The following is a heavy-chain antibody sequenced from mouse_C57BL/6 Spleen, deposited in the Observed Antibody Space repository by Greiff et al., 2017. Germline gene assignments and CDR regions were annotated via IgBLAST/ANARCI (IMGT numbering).Heavy chain of an antibody. CDR3: ARDGNLAWFAY. D-gene: IGHD2-1*01. J-gene: IGHJ3*01. CDR2: INPNNGGT. Sequence: EVKLQQSGPELVKPGASVKISCKASGYTFTDYYMNWVKQSHGKSLEWIGDINPNNGGTSYNQKFKGKATLTVDKSSSTAYMELRSLTSEDSAVYYCARDGNLAWFAYWGQGTLVTVSA. CDR1: GYTFTDYY. V-gene: IGHV1-26*01.